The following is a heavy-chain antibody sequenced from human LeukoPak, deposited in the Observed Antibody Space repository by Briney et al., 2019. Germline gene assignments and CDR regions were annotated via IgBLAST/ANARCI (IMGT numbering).Heavy chain of an antibody. V-gene: IGHV3-74*01. J-gene: IGHJ3*02. CDR1: GFSFSSYW. CDR3: AKVLGYDSSGYYYPAFDI. D-gene: IGHD3-22*01. Sequence: GGSLRLSCAASGFSFSSYWMHWVRQAPGKGLVWVSYINSDGSSTTYADSVKGRFTISRDNAKNTLYLQMNSLRAEDTAVYYCAKVLGYDSSGYYYPAFDIWGQGTMVTVSS. CDR2: INSDGSST.